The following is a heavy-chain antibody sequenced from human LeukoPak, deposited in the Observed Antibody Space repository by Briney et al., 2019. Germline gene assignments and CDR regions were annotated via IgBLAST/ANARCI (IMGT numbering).Heavy chain of an antibody. D-gene: IGHD6-13*01. CDR1: GYSFTSYW. V-gene: IGHV5-51*01. J-gene: IGHJ3*02. CDR3: ARHHSSSWQDDAFDI. Sequence: HGESLKISCKGSGYSFTSYWIGWVRQMPGKGLEWMGIIYPGDSDTRYSPSFQGQVTISADKSISTAYLQWSSLKASDTAMYCCARHHSSSWQDDAFDIWGQGTMVTVSS. CDR2: IYPGDSDT.